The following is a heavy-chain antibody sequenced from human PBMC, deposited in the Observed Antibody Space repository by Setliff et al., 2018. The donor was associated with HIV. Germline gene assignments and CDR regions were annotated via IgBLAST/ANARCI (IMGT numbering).Heavy chain of an antibody. V-gene: IGHV3-23*01. Sequence: LRLSCAASGFTFSNFAMSWVRQAPGKGLEWVAAISGGGGKTDYADSVKGRFTISRDNSKNTLYLQMNSLRADDTAVYYCAKDRITVLLLHRFGASYYYYGMDVWGQGTTVTVSS. CDR1: GFTFSNFA. CDR2: ISGGGGKT. J-gene: IGHJ6*02. D-gene: IGHD3-10*01. CDR3: AKDRITVLLLHRFGASYYYYGMDV.